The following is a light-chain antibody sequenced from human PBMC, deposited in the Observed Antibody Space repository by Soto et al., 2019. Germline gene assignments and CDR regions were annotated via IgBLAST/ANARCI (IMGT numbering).Light chain of an antibody. CDR1: QSVSSY. J-gene: IGKJ4*02. CDR2: GAS. V-gene: IGKV3-11*01. CDR3: QQRSSWPLT. Sequence: EIVLTQSPATLSLSPGERATLSCRASQSVSSYLAWYRQKPGQAPRLLIDGASNRATGIPARFSGSGSGTDFTLTISSLEPEDFAVYFCQQRSSWPLTFGGGTKVDIK.